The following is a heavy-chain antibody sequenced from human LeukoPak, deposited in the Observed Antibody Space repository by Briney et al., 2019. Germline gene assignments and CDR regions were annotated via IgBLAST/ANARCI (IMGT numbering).Heavy chain of an antibody. J-gene: IGHJ3*02. V-gene: IGHV3-21*01. CDR2: ISSSSSYI. D-gene: IGHD3-9*01. Sequence: GGSLRLSSAASGFTFSSYSMNWVRQAPGKGLEWVSSISSSSSYIYYADSVKGRFTISRDNAKNSLYLQMNSLRAEDTAVYYCARDFAYYDILTGYSPQDAFDIWGQGTMVTVSS. CDR3: ARDFAYYDILTGYSPQDAFDI. CDR1: GFTFSSYS.